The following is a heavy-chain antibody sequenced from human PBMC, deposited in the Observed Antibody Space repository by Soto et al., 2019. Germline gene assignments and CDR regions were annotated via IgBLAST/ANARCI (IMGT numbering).Heavy chain of an antibody. J-gene: IGHJ4*02. D-gene: IGHD5-12*01. CDR1: GYTFTSYA. CDR3: AREGDSGYDYYFDY. CDR2: INAGNGNT. V-gene: IGHV1-3*01. Sequence: QVQLVQSGAEVKKPGASVKVSCKASGYTFTSYAMHWVRQAPGQRLEWMGWINAGNGNTKYSQKFQGRVTITRDTSASTAYMELSSLRSEDTAVYYCAREGDSGYDYYFDYWGQGTLVTVSS.